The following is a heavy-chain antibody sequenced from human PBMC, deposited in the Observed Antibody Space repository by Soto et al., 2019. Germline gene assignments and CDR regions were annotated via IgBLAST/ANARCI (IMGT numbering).Heavy chain of an antibody. CDR3: ARSLREYYDYVWGSYRHYYFDY. CDR1: GGSISSSSYY. V-gene: IGHV4-39*01. J-gene: IGHJ4*02. Sequence: SETLSLTCTVSGGSISSSSYYWGWIRQPPGKGLEWIGSIYYSGSTYYNPSLKSRVTISVDTSKNQFSLKLSSVTAADTAVYYCARSLREYYDYVWGSYRHYYFDYWGQGTLVTVSS. D-gene: IGHD3-16*02. CDR2: IYYSGST.